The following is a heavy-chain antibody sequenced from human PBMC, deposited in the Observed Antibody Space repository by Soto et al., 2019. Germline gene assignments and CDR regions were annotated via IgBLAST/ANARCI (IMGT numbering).Heavy chain of an antibody. CDR2: ISYDGRTT. V-gene: IGHV3-30*18. D-gene: IGHD1-26*01. CDR1: GFTFSSYG. J-gene: IGHJ4*02. CDR3: TKESNIHQPKSKWAFDD. Sequence: VQLVESGGGVVQPGRSLTLSCAASGFTFSSYGIHWVRQAPGKGLEWVAVISYDGRTTYFADSVKGRFSLSRDNFRNTLYLQMNNLRPDDTAFYYCTKESNIHQPKSKWAFDDWGQGTLVTVSS.